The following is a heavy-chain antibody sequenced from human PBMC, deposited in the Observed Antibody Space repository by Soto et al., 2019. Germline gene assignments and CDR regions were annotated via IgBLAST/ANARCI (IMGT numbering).Heavy chain of an antibody. D-gene: IGHD3-22*01. CDR3: VRARYYDSSGMGYYGMDV. CDR1: GGSFSGYY. Sequence: QVQLQQWGAGLLKPSETLSLTCAVYGGSFSGYYWSWIRQPPGKGLEWIGEINHSGSTNYNPSLKSRVTISVDTSKNQFSLKLSSVTAADTAVYYCVRARYYDSSGMGYYGMDVWGQGTTVTVSS. V-gene: IGHV4-34*01. CDR2: INHSGST. J-gene: IGHJ6*02.